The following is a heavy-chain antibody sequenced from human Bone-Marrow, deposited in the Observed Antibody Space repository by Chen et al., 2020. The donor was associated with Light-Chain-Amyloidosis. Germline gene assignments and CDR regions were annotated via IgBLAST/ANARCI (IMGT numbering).Heavy chain of an antibody. CDR2: ISWNSGVK. J-gene: IGHJ6*02. Sequence: EEHLVESGGGLVQPGRSLRLSCDASGFTFDDYAMHWGRQAPGKGLEWVSGISWNSGVKGYVDSVRGRFTISRDGIKNSLYLQMNSLRPEDTALYYCAKDKGGSMGFGMDVWGQGTTVIVSS. CDR1: GFTFDDYA. D-gene: IGHD3-10*01. CDR3: AKDKGGSMGFGMDV. V-gene: IGHV3-9*01.